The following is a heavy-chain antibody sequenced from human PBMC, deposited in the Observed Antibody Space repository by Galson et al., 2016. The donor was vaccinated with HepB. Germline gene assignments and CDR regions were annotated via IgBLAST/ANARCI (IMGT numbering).Heavy chain of an antibody. Sequence: SLRLSCAASGFTCSNYAMHWVRQAPGKGLEWVAVIWYDGSSKYYIDSVKVRFTISRDNSKNTLNLQMSSLRAEDTAVYYCAKVATPNRNYENWFDSWGQGTLVTVSS. D-gene: IGHD4-11*01. J-gene: IGHJ5*01. V-gene: IGHV3-33*06. CDR2: IWYDGSSK. CDR1: GFTCSNYA. CDR3: AKVATPNRNYENWFDS.